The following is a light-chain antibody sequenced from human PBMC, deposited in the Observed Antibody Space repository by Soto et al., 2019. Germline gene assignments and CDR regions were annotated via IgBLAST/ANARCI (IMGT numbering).Light chain of an antibody. CDR3: RSYAGSNNVV. Sequence: QSALTQPPSASGSPGQSVTISCTGTSSDVGDYDYVSWYQQHPGKGPKLMIYEVSKRPSGVPDRFSGSKSGNTASLTVSGLQAEDEAGYYCRSYAGSNNVVFGGGTKVTVL. J-gene: IGLJ2*01. CDR2: EVS. CDR1: SSDVGDYDY. V-gene: IGLV2-8*01.